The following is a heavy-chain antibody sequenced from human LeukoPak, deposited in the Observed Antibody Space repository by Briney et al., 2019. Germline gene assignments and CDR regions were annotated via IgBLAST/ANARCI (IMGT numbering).Heavy chain of an antibody. J-gene: IGHJ6*02. CDR2: INPSGGST. V-gene: IGHV1-46*01. CDR3: AREDVVLVDAVRYYYYGMDV. D-gene: IGHD2-8*01. CDR1: GYNFISYY. Sequence: ASVKVSCKASGYNFISYYMHWVRQAPGQGLEWMGIINPSGGSTSYAQKFQDRVTMTRDTSTSTVYMELSGLKSEDTAVYYCAREDVVLVDAVRYYYYGMDVWGQGTTVTVSS.